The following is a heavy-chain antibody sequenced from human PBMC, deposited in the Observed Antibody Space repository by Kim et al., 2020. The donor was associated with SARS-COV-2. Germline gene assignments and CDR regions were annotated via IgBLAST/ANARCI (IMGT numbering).Heavy chain of an antibody. V-gene: IGHV3-23*01. CDR2: ISGGGAST. J-gene: IGHJ1*01. CDR1: GFTFSSYA. CDR3: AKTNYCVNSRGACFQY. D-gene: IGHD3-10*02. Sequence: GGSLRLSCAASGFTFSSYAMSWVRQSPGKGLEWVSAISGGGASTYYADSVKGRFTVSRDNSKNTLYLQMNSLRAEDTAVYYCAKTNYCVNSRGACFQYWGQGALVTVSS.